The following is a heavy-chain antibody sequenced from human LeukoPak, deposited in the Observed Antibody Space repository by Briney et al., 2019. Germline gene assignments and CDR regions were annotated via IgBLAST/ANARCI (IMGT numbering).Heavy chain of an antibody. Sequence: SETLSLTCTVSGGSISSYYWSWIRQPPGKGLEWIGYIYTSGSTNYNPSLKSRVTISVDTSKNQFSLKLSSVTAADTAVYYCARHVRGFDYWGQGTLVTVSS. CDR3: ARHVRGFDY. CDR1: GGSISSYY. D-gene: IGHD3-10*02. V-gene: IGHV4-4*09. J-gene: IGHJ4*02. CDR2: IYTSGST.